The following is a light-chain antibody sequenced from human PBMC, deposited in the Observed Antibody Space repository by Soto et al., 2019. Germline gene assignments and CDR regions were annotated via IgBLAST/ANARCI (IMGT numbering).Light chain of an antibody. CDR2: GAS. V-gene: IGKV3-20*01. Sequence: EIVLTQSPGTLCLSPGERATLSCRASQSVSSGHLAWYQQRPGQAPRLLIYGASTRATGVPDRFSGSGSGTDFTLTISRLEPEDFAVYHCQQYGGSPITFGLGTRLEIK. CDR1: QSVSSGH. J-gene: IGKJ5*01. CDR3: QQYGGSPIT.